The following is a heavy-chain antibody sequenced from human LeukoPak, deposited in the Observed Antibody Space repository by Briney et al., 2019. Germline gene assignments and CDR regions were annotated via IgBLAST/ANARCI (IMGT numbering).Heavy chain of an antibody. CDR1: GYSFTSYW. CDR3: ARCGPVAGTTPFDY. J-gene: IGHJ4*02. V-gene: IGHV5-51*01. CDR2: IYPDDSDA. D-gene: IGHD6-19*01. Sequence: GESLKISCKGSGYSFTSYWIGWVRQMPGKGLEWMGIIYPDDSDARYSPSFQGQVTISADKSITTAYLQWSSLKASDTAMYYCARCGPVAGTTPFDYWGQGTLVTVSS.